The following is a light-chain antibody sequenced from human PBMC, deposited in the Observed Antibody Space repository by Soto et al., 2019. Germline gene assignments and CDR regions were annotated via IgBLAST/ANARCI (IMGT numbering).Light chain of an antibody. V-gene: IGKV1-9*01. CDR3: QHLNSVLT. Sequence: DIQLTQSPSFLSASVGDRVTITCRASQGISHYLGWYQQKPGRAPKLLIYSASTLQSGVPSRFSGSGSGTEFTLTISSLQPEDFATYYCQHLNSVLTFGRGTRVEIK. CDR2: SAS. J-gene: IGKJ4*01. CDR1: QGISHY.